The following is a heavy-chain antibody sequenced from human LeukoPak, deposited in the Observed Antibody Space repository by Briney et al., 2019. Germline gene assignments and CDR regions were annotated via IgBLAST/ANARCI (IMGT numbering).Heavy chain of an antibody. D-gene: IGHD3-3*01. Sequence: ASVKVSCKASGYTFTSYDINWVRQAPGQGHEWMGCTNPNSSNTGYAQKCQVRVTMTRNTSISTAYMELSSLRSEDTAVYYCAIFNYDFWSGYYSFYYYYGMDVWGQGTTVTVSS. V-gene: IGHV1-8*01. CDR2: TNPNSSNT. CDR1: GYTFTSYD. J-gene: IGHJ6*02. CDR3: AIFNYDFWSGYYSFYYYYGMDV.